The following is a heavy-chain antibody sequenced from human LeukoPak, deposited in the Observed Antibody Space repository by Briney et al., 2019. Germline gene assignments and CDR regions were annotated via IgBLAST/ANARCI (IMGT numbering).Heavy chain of an antibody. CDR1: GFTFSSYA. V-gene: IGHV3-64*01. J-gene: IGHJ4*02. D-gene: IGHD5-18*01. CDR2: ISSNGGST. Sequence: GGSLRLSCAASGFTFSSYAMHWVRQAPGKGLEYVSAISSNGGSTYYANSVKGRLTISRDNSKNTLYLQMNSLRPEDTAVYYCAKDQGYSYGYVSYWGQGTLVTVSS. CDR3: AKDQGYSYGYVSY.